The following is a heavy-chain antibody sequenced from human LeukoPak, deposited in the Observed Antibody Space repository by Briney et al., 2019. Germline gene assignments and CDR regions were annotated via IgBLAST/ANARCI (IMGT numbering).Heavy chain of an antibody. CDR3: AKDRRLPWDYFDS. Sequence: GGSLGLSCAASGFTFSSFAMSWFRQALGRGLEWVSAIDGSGGSTYYADSVKGRFTISRDNSKNTLYLQMNSLRAEDTAIYYCAKDRRLPWDYFDSWGQGTLVTVSS. CDR1: GFTFSSFA. V-gene: IGHV3-23*01. J-gene: IGHJ4*02. D-gene: IGHD5-12*01. CDR2: IDGSGGST.